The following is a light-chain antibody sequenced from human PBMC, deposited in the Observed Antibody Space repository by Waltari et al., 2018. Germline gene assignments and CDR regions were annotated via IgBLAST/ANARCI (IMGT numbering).Light chain of an antibody. CDR2: AAS. CDR3: QQYVSSPPGVT. V-gene: IGKV3-20*01. J-gene: IGKJ3*01. Sequence: EIVLTQSTGTLSLSPGERTTLSCRASQTVSRNHLAWYQQKPGQAPRLLIYAASSRPPGIPDRFSGRGSGTEFTLTISRLEPEDFAVYYCQQYVSSPPGVTFGPGTKVDIK. CDR1: QTVSRNH.